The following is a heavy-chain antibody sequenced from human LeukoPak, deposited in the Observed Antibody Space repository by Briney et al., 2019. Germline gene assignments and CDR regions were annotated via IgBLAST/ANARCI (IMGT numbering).Heavy chain of an antibody. V-gene: IGHV4-34*01. J-gene: IGHJ4*02. CDR1: GGSVSGYY. D-gene: IGHD3-10*01. Sequence: SETLSLTCGVDGGSVSGYYWSWIRQSPGKGLEWIGEVNHRGTANYNPSLRRRATISVDTSKNQFSLRLTSVTAADTAVYYCARARGWGAYYFDYWGQGTLVTVSS. CDR2: VNHRGTA. CDR3: ARARGWGAYYFDY.